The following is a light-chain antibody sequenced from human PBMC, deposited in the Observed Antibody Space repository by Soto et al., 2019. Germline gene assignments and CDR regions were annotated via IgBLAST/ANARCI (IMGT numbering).Light chain of an antibody. Sequence: DIQMTQSPSSLAASIGDRVSMTCRASQPIGTWVAWYQKKPHIAPKSLIYATSSLQSGVPSRFNGSGSGTEFTLTISSLQHEDIGIYYCQQYTNVPLTFGGGTKVEI. J-gene: IGKJ4*01. CDR1: QPIGTW. CDR3: QQYTNVPLT. V-gene: IGKV1D-16*01. CDR2: ATS.